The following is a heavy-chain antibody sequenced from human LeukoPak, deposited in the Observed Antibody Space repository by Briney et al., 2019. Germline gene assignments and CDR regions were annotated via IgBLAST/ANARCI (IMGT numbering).Heavy chain of an antibody. J-gene: IGHJ3*02. CDR2: IYYSGST. Sequence: SETLSLTCTVSGGSISSYHWSWIRQPPGKGLEWIGYIYYSGSTKCNPSLKTRVTISVDTSKNQFSLKLSSVTAADTAVYYCARGTGWYGRPDAFDIWGQGTMVTVSS. CDR3: ARGTGWYGRPDAFDI. CDR1: GGSISSYH. D-gene: IGHD2-15*01. V-gene: IGHV4-59*01.